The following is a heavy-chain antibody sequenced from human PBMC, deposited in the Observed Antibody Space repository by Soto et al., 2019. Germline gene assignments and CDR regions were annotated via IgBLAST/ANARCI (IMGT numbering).Heavy chain of an antibody. CDR2: ISGSGGST. Sequence: XGSLRLSCAASGFTFSSYAMSWVRQAPGKGLEWVSAISGSGGSTYYADSVKGRFTISRDNSKNTLYLQMNSLRAEDTAVYYCAKDRGYYGSGSWEHWRQGTLFTVSS. CDR3: AKDRGYYGSGSWEH. V-gene: IGHV3-23*01. CDR1: GFTFSSYA. J-gene: IGHJ1*01. D-gene: IGHD3-10*01.